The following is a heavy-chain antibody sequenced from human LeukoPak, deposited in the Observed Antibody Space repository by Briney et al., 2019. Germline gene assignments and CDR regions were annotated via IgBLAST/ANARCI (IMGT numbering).Heavy chain of an antibody. CDR3: ARGIRSSGANTAFDY. CDR1: GGSIRSSSYY. V-gene: IGHV4-39*07. Sequence: SETLSLTCTVSGGSIRSSSYYWGWIRQPPGKGLEWIGNIYYSGSTYYNPSLKSRVTISVDTSKNQFSLKLSSVTAADTAVYYCARGIRSSGANTAFDYWGQGTLVTVSS. J-gene: IGHJ4*02. CDR2: IYYSGST. D-gene: IGHD5-18*01.